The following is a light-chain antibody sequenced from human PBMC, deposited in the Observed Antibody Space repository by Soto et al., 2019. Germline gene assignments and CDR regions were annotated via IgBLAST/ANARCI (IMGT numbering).Light chain of an antibody. J-gene: IGKJ2*01. Sequence: DIVMTQSPLSLSVTPGEPASISCRSSQSLLHSNGYNYLDWYLQKPGQSPQPLMYLGSRRASVVPDRFSGSGSCTDFTLKISRVEAEDVGVYYCMQALHMYTFGQGTKLAIK. CDR2: LGS. CDR1: QSLLHSNGYNY. V-gene: IGKV2-28*01. CDR3: MQALHMYT.